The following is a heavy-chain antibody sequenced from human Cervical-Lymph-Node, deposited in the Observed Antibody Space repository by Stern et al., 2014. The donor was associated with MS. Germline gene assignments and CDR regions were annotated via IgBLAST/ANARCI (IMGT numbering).Heavy chain of an antibody. J-gene: IGHJ4*02. CDR1: GFSFGTSW. Sequence: EVQLLESGGGLVQPGGSLRLSCVASGFSFGTSWMSWVRQPPGRGLEWVANIRQDGYDKFYVDSVKGRFTISRDNARNSLYLQMNSLTVEDTAVYYCARDRRAFLDYWGQGTHVAVSS. D-gene: IGHD2/OR15-2a*01. CDR2: IRQDGYDK. CDR3: ARDRRAFLDY. V-gene: IGHV3-7*01.